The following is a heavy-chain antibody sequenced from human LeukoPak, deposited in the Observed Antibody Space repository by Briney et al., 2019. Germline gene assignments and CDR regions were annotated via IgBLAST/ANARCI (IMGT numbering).Heavy chain of an antibody. CDR1: GYTFTSYA. CDR3: AVTYDFPTFNRFDP. J-gene: IGHJ5*02. D-gene: IGHD3-3*01. CDR2: INTNTGNP. V-gene: IGHV7-4-1*02. Sequence: ASVKVSCKASGYTFTSYAMNWVRQAPGQGLEWMGWINTNTGNPTYAQGFTGRFVFSLDTSVSTAYLQISSLKAEDTAVYYCAVTYDFPTFNRFDPWGQGTLVTVSS.